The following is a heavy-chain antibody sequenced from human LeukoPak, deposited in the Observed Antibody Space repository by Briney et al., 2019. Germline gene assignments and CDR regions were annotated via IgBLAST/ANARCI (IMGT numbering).Heavy chain of an antibody. V-gene: IGHV3-30-3*01. CDR2: ISYDGSNK. D-gene: IGHD4-17*01. Sequence: PGGSLRLSSAASGFTFSSYAMHWVRQAPGKGLEWVAVISYDGSNKYYADSVKGRFTISRDNSKNTLYLQMNSLRAEDTAVYYCARDDYGDHFDYWGQGTLVTVSS. CDR3: ARDDYGDHFDY. CDR1: GFTFSSYA. J-gene: IGHJ4*02.